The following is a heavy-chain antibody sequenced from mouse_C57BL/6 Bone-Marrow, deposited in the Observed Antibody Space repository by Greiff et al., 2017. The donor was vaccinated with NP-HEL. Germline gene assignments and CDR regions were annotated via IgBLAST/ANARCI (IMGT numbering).Heavy chain of an antibody. CDR3: ARGRVYYDPAWFAY. V-gene: IGHV1-50*01. J-gene: IGHJ3*01. D-gene: IGHD2-4*01. Sequence: QVQLKQPGAELVKPGASVKLSCKASGYTFTSYWMQRVKQRPGQGLEWIGEIDPSDSYTNYNQKFKGKATLTVDTSSSTAYMQLSSLTSEDSAVYYCARGRVYYDPAWFAYWGQGTLVTVSA. CDR2: IDPSDSYT. CDR1: GYTFTSYW.